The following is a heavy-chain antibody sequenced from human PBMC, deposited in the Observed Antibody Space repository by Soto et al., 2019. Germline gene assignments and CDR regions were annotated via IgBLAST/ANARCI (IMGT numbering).Heavy chain of an antibody. Sequence: GGSLRLSCAASGFTFSSYSMNWVRQAPGKGLEWVSSISSSSSYIYYADSVKGRFTISRDNAKNTLYLQMNSLRAEDTAVYYCARDKITGLFDYWGQGTLVTVSS. CDR3: ARDKITGLFDY. V-gene: IGHV3-21*01. J-gene: IGHJ4*02. CDR2: ISSSSSYI. CDR1: GFTFSSYS. D-gene: IGHD2-8*02.